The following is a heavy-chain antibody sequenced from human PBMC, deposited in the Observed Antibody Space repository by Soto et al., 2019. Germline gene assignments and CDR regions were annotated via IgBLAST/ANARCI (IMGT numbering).Heavy chain of an antibody. V-gene: IGHV3-11*01. Sequence: PGGSLRLSCAASGFTFSDYYMSWIRQAPGKGLEWVSYISSSGSTIYYADSVKGRFTISRDNAKNSLYLQMNSLRAEDTAVYYCARSDKYSSSSRPDYWGQGTLVTVSS. CDR3: ARSDKYSSSSRPDY. J-gene: IGHJ4*02. D-gene: IGHD6-6*01. CDR2: ISSSGSTI. CDR1: GFTFSDYY.